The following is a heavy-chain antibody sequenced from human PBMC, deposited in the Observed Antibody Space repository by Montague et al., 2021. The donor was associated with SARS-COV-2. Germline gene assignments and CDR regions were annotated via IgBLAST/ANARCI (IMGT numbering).Heavy chain of an antibody. Sequence: SETLSLTCAVYGGSFSGYYWSWIRQPPGKGLEWIGEINHNGSTNYNPSLKSRVTISVDTSKNQFSLKLSSVTAADTAGYYCAGFTLGYCSSTSCYSDWFDPWGQGTLVTVSS. CDR1: GGSFSGYY. V-gene: IGHV4-34*01. CDR3: AGFTLGYCSSTSCYSDWFDP. J-gene: IGHJ5*02. CDR2: INHNGST. D-gene: IGHD2-2*02.